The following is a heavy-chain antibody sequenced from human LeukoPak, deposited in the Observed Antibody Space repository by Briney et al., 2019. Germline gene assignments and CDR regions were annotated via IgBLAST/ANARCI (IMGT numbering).Heavy chain of an antibody. D-gene: IGHD6-19*01. CDR3: SRPSVAGPYLDF. Sequence: PGGSLRLSCAASGFTFIYYWMHWLRQAPGKGLVWGSRINNDGSNTNYAASVNGRFTITRDNAKNTLYLQMNSLRPEDTAVYYCSRPSVAGPYLDFWGQGTLVTVSS. J-gene: IGHJ4*02. CDR2: INNDGSNT. CDR1: GFTFIYYW. V-gene: IGHV3-74*01.